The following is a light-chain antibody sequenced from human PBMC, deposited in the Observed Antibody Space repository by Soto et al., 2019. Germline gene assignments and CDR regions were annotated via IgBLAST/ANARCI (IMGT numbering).Light chain of an antibody. V-gene: IGKV3-20*01. CDR2: GAS. CDR3: QQYCSSPWT. CDR1: QSVSSSY. Sequence: EIVLTQSPGTLSLSQGEGATLSCRASQSVSSSYFAWYQRKRGQAPRRLIYGASSRATGITHRFSGSGSGTDFTLTISRQGREDYAVYYCQQYCSSPWTFGQGTKVESK. J-gene: IGKJ1*01.